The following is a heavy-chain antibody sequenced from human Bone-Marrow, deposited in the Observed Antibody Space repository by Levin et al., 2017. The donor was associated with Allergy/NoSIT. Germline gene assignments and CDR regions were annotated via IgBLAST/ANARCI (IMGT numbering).Heavy chain of an antibody. CDR2: IYYSGST. J-gene: IGHJ6*04. V-gene: IGHV4-30-4*01. D-gene: IGHD3-10*01. Sequence: SETLSLTCTVSGGSISSGDYYWSWIRQPPGKGLEWIGYIYYSGSTYYNPSLKSRVTISVDTSKNQFSLKLSSVTAADTAVYYCARDPRMVRGVTWRVWGKGTTVTVSS. CDR1: GGSISSGDYY. CDR3: ARDPRMVRGVTWRV.